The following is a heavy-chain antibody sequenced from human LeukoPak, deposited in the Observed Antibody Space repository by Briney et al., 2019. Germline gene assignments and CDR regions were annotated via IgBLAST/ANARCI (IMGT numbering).Heavy chain of an antibody. Sequence: ASVKVSCKVSGYTLTELSMHWVRQAPGKGLEWMGGFDPEDGETIYAQKFQGRVTMTEDTSTDTAYMELSSLRSEDTAVYYCARTTLWFGELLPYFDYWGQGTLVTVSS. D-gene: IGHD3-10*01. CDR3: ARTTLWFGELLPYFDY. J-gene: IGHJ4*02. CDR1: GYTLTELS. CDR2: FDPEDGET. V-gene: IGHV1-24*01.